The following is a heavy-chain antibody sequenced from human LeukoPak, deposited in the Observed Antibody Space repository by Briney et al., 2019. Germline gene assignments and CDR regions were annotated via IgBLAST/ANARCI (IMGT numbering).Heavy chain of an antibody. Sequence: SETLSLTCAVSGDSISIINWWSWVRQTPGKGLEWIGEIYHSGSTNYNPSLESRVNISVDKSKNQFSLKLNSVTAADTAVYYCARVTGYVMEDYFDYWGQGTLVTVSS. V-gene: IGHV4-4*02. CDR2: IYHSGST. D-gene: IGHD6-13*01. CDR3: ARVTGYVMEDYFDY. CDR1: GDSISIINW. J-gene: IGHJ4*02.